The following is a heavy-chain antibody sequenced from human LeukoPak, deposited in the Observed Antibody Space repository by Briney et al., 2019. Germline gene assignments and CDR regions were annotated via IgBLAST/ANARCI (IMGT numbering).Heavy chain of an antibody. Sequence: GGSLRLSCAASGFTFSSYSMNWVRQAPGMGLEWVSSISSSSNYIYYADSVKGRFTISRDNAKNSLYLQMNSLRAEDTAVYYCAKRFQGFGYNSRWPEDQYFDYWGQGTLVTVSS. CDR3: AKRFQGFGYNSRWPEDQYFDY. CDR2: ISSSSNYI. V-gene: IGHV3-21*04. CDR1: GFTFSSYS. J-gene: IGHJ4*02. D-gene: IGHD6-13*01.